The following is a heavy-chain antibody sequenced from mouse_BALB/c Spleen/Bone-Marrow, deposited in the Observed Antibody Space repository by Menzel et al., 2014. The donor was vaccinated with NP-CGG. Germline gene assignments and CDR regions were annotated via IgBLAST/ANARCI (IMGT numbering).Heavy chain of an antibody. Sequence: VQLQQSGAELVRPGSSVKISCKASGYAFSVYWMNWVKRRPGQGLEWIGQIYPGDGDTNYNGKFKGRATLTADKSSNTAYMQLSSLTSEGSAVYFCARGGISVDYWGQGTTLTVSS. V-gene: IGHV1-80*01. CDR1: GYAFSVYW. CDR2: IYPGDGDT. J-gene: IGHJ2*01. CDR3: ARGGISVDY.